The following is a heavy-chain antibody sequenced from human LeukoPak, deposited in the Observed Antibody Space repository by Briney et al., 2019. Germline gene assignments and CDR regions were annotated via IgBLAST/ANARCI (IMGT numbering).Heavy chain of an antibody. V-gene: IGHV3-30*02. Sequence: GGPLRLSCAASGFTFSSYGMHWVRQAPGKGLEWVAFIRYDGSNKYYADSVKGRFTISRDNSKNTLYLQMNSLRAEDTAVYYCAKLTLAARPHFDYWGQGTLVTVSS. J-gene: IGHJ4*02. CDR1: GFTFSSYG. CDR3: AKLTLAARPHFDY. D-gene: IGHD6-6*01. CDR2: IRYDGSNK.